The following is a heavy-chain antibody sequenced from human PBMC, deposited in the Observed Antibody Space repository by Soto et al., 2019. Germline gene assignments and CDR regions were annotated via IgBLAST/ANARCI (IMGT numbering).Heavy chain of an antibody. CDR3: ATDKGRSPLDY. CDR2: ISGSGDST. V-gene: IGHV3-23*01. D-gene: IGHD2-15*01. Sequence: PGGSLRLSCAASGFTFSSYAMNWVRQAPGKGLEWVSVISGSGDSTYYADSVKGRFTISRDNAKNSLYLQMNSLRAEDTAVYYCATDKGRSPLDYWGQGTLVTVSS. J-gene: IGHJ4*02. CDR1: GFTFSSYA.